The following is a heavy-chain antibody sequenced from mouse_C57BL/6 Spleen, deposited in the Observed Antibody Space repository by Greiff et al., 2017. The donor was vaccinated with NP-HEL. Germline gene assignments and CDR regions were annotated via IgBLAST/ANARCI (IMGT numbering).Heavy chain of an antibody. CDR2: IDPSDSYI. CDR3: ALSNSCDY. V-gene: IGHV1-50*01. J-gene: IGHJ2*01. CDR1: GYTFTSYW. D-gene: IGHD1-1*01. Sequence: QVQLQQPGAELVKPGASVKLSCKASGYTFTSYWMQWVKQRPGPGLEWIGEIDPSDSYINYNQKLKGKATLTVDKSSSTAYMQLSSLTSEDSAVYYCALSNSCDYWGQGTTLTVSS.